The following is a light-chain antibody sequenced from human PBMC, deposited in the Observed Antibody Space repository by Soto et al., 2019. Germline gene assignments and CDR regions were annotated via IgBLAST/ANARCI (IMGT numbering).Light chain of an antibody. CDR3: QQYYDSPLT. V-gene: IGKV4-1*01. CDR2: WAS. J-gene: IGKJ4*01. Sequence: DIVMTQSPDSLAVSLGERATINCKSSQSVLYSSNNKNYLTWYQQKPGQPPKLLISWASTRESGVPERFSGSGSGKDFTLTISSLQAEDVAVYYCQQYYDSPLTFGGGTKVEIK. CDR1: QSVLYSSNNKNY.